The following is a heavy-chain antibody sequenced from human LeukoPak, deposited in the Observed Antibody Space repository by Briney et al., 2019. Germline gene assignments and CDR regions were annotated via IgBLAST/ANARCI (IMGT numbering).Heavy chain of an antibody. V-gene: IGHV3-23*01. J-gene: IGHJ5*02. D-gene: IGHD6-13*01. Sequence: GGSLRLSCAASGFTFSSYTMSWVRQAPGKGLEWVSAISGSGGSTYYADSVKGRFTISRDNSKNTLYLQMNSLRAEDTAVYYCAKGGQIRAGYSSSWATWKFNWFDPWGQGTLVTVSS. CDR2: ISGSGGST. CDR3: AKGGQIRAGYSSSWATWKFNWFDP. CDR1: GFTFSSYT.